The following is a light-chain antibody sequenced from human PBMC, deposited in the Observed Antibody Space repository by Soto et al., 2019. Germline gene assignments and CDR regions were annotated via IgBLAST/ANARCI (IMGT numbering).Light chain of an antibody. CDR3: QQYGSSPPWT. V-gene: IGKV3-20*01. J-gene: IGKJ1*01. CDR2: GAS. Sequence: EIVLTQSPGTLSLSPGERATLSCRASQSVSNSYLAWYQQKPGQAPRLLIYGASSRATGIPDRFSGSGSGTDFTLTISRLEPEGFAVYYCQQYGSSPPWTFGQGTKVEIK. CDR1: QSVSNSY.